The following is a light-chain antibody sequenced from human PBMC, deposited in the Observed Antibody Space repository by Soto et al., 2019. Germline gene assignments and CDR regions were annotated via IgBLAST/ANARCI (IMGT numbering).Light chain of an antibody. V-gene: IGKV3-15*01. CDR1: LSVSVY. Sequence: EIVMTQSPATLSLSPVERAILSFRTSLSVSVYLDWYQQKPGQSPRLLIYGASTRATGIPARFSGSGSGTEFTLTISSMQSEDFEVYYCQQSNNWPITFGKWQRVEIK. CDR3: QQSNNWPIT. J-gene: IGKJ5*01. CDR2: GAS.